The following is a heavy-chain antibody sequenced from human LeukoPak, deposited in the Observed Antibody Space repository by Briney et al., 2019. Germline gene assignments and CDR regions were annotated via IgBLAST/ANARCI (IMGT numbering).Heavy chain of an antibody. D-gene: IGHD5-24*01. CDR2: ISPSGDIT. J-gene: IGHJ6*03. CDR1: GFTFGNHG. CDR3: AKDSDGYNYYYYYYMDV. V-gene: IGHV3-23*01. Sequence: GGSLRLSCAASGFTFGNHGMNWVRQAPGKGLEWVSGISPSGDITYYADSVKGRFTISRDNSKNTLYLQMNSLRAEDTAVYYCAKDSDGYNYYYYYYMDVWGKGTTVTVSS.